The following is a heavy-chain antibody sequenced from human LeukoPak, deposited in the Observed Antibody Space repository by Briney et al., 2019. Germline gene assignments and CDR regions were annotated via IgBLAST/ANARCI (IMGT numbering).Heavy chain of an antibody. Sequence: GGSLRLSCAVSGFTFDDYAMHWVRQAPGKGLEWVSGISWNSGTKGYADSVKGRFTISRDNAKNPLYLQMNSLRGEDAALYYCAVLHYYAMDVWGQGTTVTVSS. D-gene: IGHD2-8*01. CDR3: AVLHYYAMDV. V-gene: IGHV3-9*01. CDR1: GFTFDDYA. J-gene: IGHJ6*02. CDR2: ISWNSGTK.